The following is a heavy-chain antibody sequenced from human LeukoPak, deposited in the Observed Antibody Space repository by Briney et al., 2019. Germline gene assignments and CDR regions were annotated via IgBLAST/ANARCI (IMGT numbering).Heavy chain of an antibody. D-gene: IGHD1-1*01. Sequence: GGSLRLSCAASGFTFSDYYMSWIRQAPGKGLEWVSYISSSGSTIYYADSVKGRFTISRDNAKNSLYLQMNSLRAEDTAVYYCARDSTTLYYYYYYYMDVWGKGTTVTVSS. V-gene: IGHV3-11*04. CDR1: GFTFSDYY. J-gene: IGHJ6*03. CDR2: ISSSGSTI. CDR3: ARDSTTLYYYYYYYMDV.